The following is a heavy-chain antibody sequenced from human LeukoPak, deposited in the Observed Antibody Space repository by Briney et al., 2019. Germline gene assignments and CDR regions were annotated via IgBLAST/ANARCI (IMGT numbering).Heavy chain of an antibody. Sequence: GGSLRLSCAASGFTFSDYYINWIRQAPGKGLEWVSYISSSGSTIYYADSVKSRFTISRDNAKNSLYLQMNSLRAEDTAVYYCARDRDWNSGFDYWGQGTLVTVSS. CDR3: ARDRDWNSGFDY. CDR1: GFTFSDYY. V-gene: IGHV3-11*04. CDR2: ISSSGSTI. J-gene: IGHJ4*02. D-gene: IGHD1-7*01.